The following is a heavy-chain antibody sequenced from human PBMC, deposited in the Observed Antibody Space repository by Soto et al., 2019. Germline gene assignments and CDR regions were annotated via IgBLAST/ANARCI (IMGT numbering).Heavy chain of an antibody. J-gene: IGHJ6*02. CDR1: GGSISSGGYY. CDR3: ARGGRVRFLEWFYGMDV. CDR2: IYYSGST. D-gene: IGHD3-3*01. V-gene: IGHV4-31*03. Sequence: PPETLSLTCTVSGGSISSGGYYWSWIRQHPGKGLEWIGYIYYSGSTYYNPSLKSRVTISVDTSKNQFSLKLSSVTAADTAVYYCARGGRVRFLEWFYGMDVWGQGTTVTVSS.